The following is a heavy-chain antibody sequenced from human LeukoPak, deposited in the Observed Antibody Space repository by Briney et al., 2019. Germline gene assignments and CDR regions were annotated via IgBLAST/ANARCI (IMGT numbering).Heavy chain of an antibody. Sequence: ASVTVSFTASVYTFTIYSIHWVRQAPGQGLEWMGVINPSGGSTRYAQKFQGRVTITRDTSTSTVYMELSSLRSEDTAVYYCLTKGDWGQGTLVTVSS. J-gene: IGHJ4*02. D-gene: IGHD4-11*01. CDR3: LTKGD. CDR2: INPSGGST. CDR1: VYTFTIYS. V-gene: IGHV1-46*01.